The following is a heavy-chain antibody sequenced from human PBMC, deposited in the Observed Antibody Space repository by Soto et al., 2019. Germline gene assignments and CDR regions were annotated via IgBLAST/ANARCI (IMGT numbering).Heavy chain of an antibody. CDR2: INAGNGNT. D-gene: IGHD3-3*01. J-gene: IGHJ5*02. CDR1: GYTFTSYG. V-gene: IGHV1-3*01. Sequence: ASVKISCKASGYTFTSYGISWVRQAPGQGLEWMGWINAGNGNTKYSQKFQGRVTITRDTSASTAYMELSSLRSEDTAVYYCARDFGGFDPWGQGTLVTVPQ. CDR3: ARDFGGFDP.